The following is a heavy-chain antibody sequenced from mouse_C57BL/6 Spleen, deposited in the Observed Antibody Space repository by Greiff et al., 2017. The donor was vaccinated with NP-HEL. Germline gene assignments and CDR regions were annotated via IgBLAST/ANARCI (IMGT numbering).Heavy chain of an antibody. D-gene: IGHD4-1*01. CDR1: GYTFTSYW. Sequence: VQLQQPGAELVRPGTSVKLSCKASGYTFTSYWMHWVKQRPGQGLEWIGVIDPSDSYTNYNQKFKGKATLTVDTSSSTAYMQLSSLTSEDSAVYYCAKNWDDYYAMDYWGQGTSVTASS. CDR2: IDPSDSYT. J-gene: IGHJ4*01. V-gene: IGHV1-59*01. CDR3: AKNWDDYYAMDY.